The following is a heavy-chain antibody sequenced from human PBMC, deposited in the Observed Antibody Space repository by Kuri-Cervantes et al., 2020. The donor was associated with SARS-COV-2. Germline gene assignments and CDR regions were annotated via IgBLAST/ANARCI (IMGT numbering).Heavy chain of an antibody. Sequence: SQTLSLTCAVYGGSFSGYYWSWIRQPPGKGLEWIGEINHSGSTNYNPSLKSRVTISVDTSKNQFSLKLSPVTAADTAVYYCARDGIAGGFDPWGQGTLVTVSS. CDR3: ARDGIAGGFDP. D-gene: IGHD6-13*01. V-gene: IGHV4-34*01. CDR2: INHSGST. CDR1: GGSFSGYY. J-gene: IGHJ5*02.